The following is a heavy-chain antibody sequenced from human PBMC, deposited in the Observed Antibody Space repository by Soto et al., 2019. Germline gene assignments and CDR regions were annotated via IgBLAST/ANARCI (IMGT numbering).Heavy chain of an antibody. J-gene: IGHJ4*02. D-gene: IGHD2-2*01. Sequence: QVQLQESGPGLVKPSQTLSLTCTVSGGSISSGGYYWSWVRQHPGKGLEWLGYIYYSGSTYYHPPLKSRVTISVDTSKNQFSLKLSSVTAADTAVYYCARVSLVPAAKYFDYWGQGTLVTVSS. CDR3: ARVSLVPAAKYFDY. CDR2: IYYSGST. V-gene: IGHV4-31*03. CDR1: GGSISSGGYY.